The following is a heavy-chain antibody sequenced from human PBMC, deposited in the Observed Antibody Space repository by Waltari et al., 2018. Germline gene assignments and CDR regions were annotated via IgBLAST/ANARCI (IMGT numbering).Heavy chain of an antibody. D-gene: IGHD6-6*01. V-gene: IGHV4-59*01. CDR3: ARSIAARRAFDI. CDR2: IYYSGST. J-gene: IGHJ3*02. CDR1: GGSISSYY. Sequence: QVQLQESGPGLVKPSETLSLTCTVSGGSISSYYWSWIRQPPGKGLEWIGYIYYSGSTNYNPSLKSRVTISVDTSKNQFSLKLSSVTAADTAVYYCARSIAARRAFDIWGQGTMVIVSS.